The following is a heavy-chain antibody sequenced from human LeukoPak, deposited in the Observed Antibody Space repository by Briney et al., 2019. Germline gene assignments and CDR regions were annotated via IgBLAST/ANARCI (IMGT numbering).Heavy chain of an antibody. Sequence: GGSLRPSCAASGFTFSSFWMHWDRQAPGEGLGWDSRIKSDGSTTNYADSVKGRFTIHKDDAKNALYLQMNSLRAEVTAVYYCFWMSPPAGWGQGTLVTVSS. D-gene: IGHD3-3*01. J-gene: IGHJ4*02. CDR3: FWMSPPAG. CDR1: GFTFSSFW. CDR2: IKSDGSTT. V-gene: IGHV3-74*01.